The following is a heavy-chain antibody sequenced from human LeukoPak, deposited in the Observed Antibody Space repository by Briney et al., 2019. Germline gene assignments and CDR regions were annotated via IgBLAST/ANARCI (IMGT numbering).Heavy chain of an antibody. J-gene: IGHJ3*02. D-gene: IGHD1-1*01. V-gene: IGHV3-30*01. CDR2: ISFDATKE. CDR1: GFTFSNYA. Sequence: GGSLRLSCAASGFTFSNYAMHWVRQAPGKGLEWVAVISFDATKEYFGKSVKGRFTISRDNSKATLYLQMHRLRIEDTALYFCARFKVGTNTTQKNAFDIWGRWTVVALSS. CDR3: ARFKVGTNTTQKNAFDI.